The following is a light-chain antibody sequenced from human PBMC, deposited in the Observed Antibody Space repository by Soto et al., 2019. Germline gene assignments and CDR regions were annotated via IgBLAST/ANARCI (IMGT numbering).Light chain of an antibody. V-gene: IGLV2-14*01. CDR1: SSDVGGYKY. CDR3: TSYTTRSTYV. J-gene: IGLJ1*01. CDR2: EVS. Sequence: QSVLTQPASVSGSPGQSITISCTGTSSDVGGYKYVSWYQQHPGKAPKLMIYEVSNRPSGVSDRFSGSKSGNTASLTISGLQAEDEADYYCTSYTTRSTYVVGTGTKVT.